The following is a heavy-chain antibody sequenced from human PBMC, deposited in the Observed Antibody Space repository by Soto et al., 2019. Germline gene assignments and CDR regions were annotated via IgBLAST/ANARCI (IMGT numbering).Heavy chain of an antibody. CDR3: AGIVATNFDY. D-gene: IGHD5-12*01. J-gene: IGHJ4*02. CDR1: GGSISRSGYY. Sequence: SETLSLTCTVSGGSISRSGYYWSWIRQHPGKGLEWIGYIYFSGSTYYNPSLKSRVTISVDTSKNQFSLNLNSVTAADTAVYYCAGIVATNFDYWGQGTLVTSPQ. CDR2: IYFSGST. V-gene: IGHV4-31*03.